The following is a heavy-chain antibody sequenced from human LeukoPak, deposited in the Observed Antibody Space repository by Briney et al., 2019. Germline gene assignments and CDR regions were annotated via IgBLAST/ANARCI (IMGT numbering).Heavy chain of an antibody. J-gene: IGHJ6*02. CDR1: GFTFSSYA. CDR2: IGGGGCCA. CDR3: AKRVTTVEPSVVDV. Sequence: GGSLRLSCAASGFTFSSYAMTWVRQAPGKGLEWLSAIGGGGCCASYPDSVKGRFTISRDNSKNTLYLQMNSLRVEDTAVYYCAKRVTTVEPSVVDVWGQGTVVTVSS. V-gene: IGHV3-23*01. D-gene: IGHD4-23*01.